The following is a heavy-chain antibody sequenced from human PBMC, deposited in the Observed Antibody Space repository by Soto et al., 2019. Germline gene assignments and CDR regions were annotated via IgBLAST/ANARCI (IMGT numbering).Heavy chain of an antibody. CDR2: INDSGNI. CDR1: GGSFSGYR. D-gene: IGHD3-10*01. J-gene: IGHJ6*03. CDR3: ARGLILWFGELSRRGGYYSYMDV. Sequence: QVQLQQWGAGLLKPSETLSLTCAVYGGSFSGYRWTWIRQTPGKGLEWIGEINDSGNINYNPSLKSRVTILVDTAKKQISLKLSSVTAADTAVYYCARGLILWFGELSRRGGYYSYMDVWGKGTTVTVSS. V-gene: IGHV4-34*01.